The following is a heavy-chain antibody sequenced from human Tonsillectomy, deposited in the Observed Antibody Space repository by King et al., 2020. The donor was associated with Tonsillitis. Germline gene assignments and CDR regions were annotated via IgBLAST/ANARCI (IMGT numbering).Heavy chain of an antibody. CDR1: GFTFSRHG. CDR2: ISYDGSNK. Sequence: VQLVESGGGVVQPGRSLRLSCAASGFTFSRHGMHWVRQAPGKGLEWVAVISYDGSNKHYVDSVEGRFNISRDTSKSTLYLQMNSLRAEGTAVYYCARDDYYYGLDVWGQGTTVTVPS. J-gene: IGHJ6*02. D-gene: IGHD5-12*01. V-gene: IGHV3-33*05. CDR3: ARDDYYYGLDV.